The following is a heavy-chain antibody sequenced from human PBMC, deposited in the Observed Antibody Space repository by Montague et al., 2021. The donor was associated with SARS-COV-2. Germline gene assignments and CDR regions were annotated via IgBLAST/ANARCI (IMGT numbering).Heavy chain of an antibody. V-gene: IGHV3-48*03. D-gene: IGHD2-8*01. J-gene: IGHJ6*03. CDR2: ISSSGSTI. Sequence: SLRLSCAASGFTFSSYEMNWVRQAPGKRLEWASYISSSGSTIYYADSVKGRFTISRDNAKNSLYLQMNSLRAEDTAVYYCARDQLKAQWPYYYYYMDVWGKGTTVTVSS. CDR1: GFTFSSYE. CDR3: ARDQLKAQWPYYYYYMDV.